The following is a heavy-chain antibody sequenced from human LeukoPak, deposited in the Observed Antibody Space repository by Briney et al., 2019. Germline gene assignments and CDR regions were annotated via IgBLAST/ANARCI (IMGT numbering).Heavy chain of an antibody. V-gene: IGHV4-39*07. D-gene: IGHD3-22*01. Sequence: SETLSLTCSVSGGSIRNSNYFWAWIRQPPGKGLEWIGVISYTGSAYYNPSLKSRVTISVDTSKNQFSLKLSSVTAADTAVYYCARPLSSGYYYSRRGAFDIWGQGTMVTVSS. CDR3: ARPLSSGYYYSRRGAFDI. CDR1: GGSIRNSNYF. CDR2: ISYTGSA. J-gene: IGHJ3*02.